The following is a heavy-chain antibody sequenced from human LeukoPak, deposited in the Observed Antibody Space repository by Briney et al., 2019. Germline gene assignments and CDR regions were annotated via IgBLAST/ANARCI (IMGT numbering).Heavy chain of an antibody. CDR2: IIPIFGIA. D-gene: IGHD6-6*01. Sequence: GASVKVSCKASGGTFSSYAIIWVRQAPGQGLEWMGGIIPIFGIANYAQKFQGRVTITTDESTSTTYMELSSLRSEDTAVYYCARVGSYTSSPFDYWGQGTLVTVSS. J-gene: IGHJ4*02. V-gene: IGHV1-69*05. CDR1: GGTFSSYA. CDR3: ARVGSYTSSPFDY.